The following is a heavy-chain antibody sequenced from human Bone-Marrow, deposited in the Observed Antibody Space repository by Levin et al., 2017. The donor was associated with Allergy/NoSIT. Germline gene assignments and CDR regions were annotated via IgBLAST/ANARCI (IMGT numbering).Heavy chain of an antibody. J-gene: IGHJ4*02. CDR3: ARILGRTLQGYFDY. Sequence: GGSLRLSCEVSGLTFSSYTLHWIRPAPGTALEWVSSITSSSRHIYYADSIKGRFTISRDNAQNSLYLQMDGLRAEDRAVYDCARILGRTLQGYFDYWGQGTHVTVSS. CDR1: GLTFSSYT. CDR2: ITSSSRHI. V-gene: IGHV3-21*01. D-gene: IGHD5-24*01.